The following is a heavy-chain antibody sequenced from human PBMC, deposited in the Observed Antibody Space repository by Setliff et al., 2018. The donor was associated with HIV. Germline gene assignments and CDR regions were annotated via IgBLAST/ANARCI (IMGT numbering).Heavy chain of an antibody. D-gene: IGHD3-10*01. CDR2: IYYSGST. Sequence: PSETLSLTCTVSGGSIISSTYLWGWIRQPPGKGLECIGNIYYSGSTSYNPSLKSRVSISLDTSNNQFSLKLSSVTAADTAVYYCARGAPYGSGRHRWNYWGQGTRVTVSS. CDR3: ARGAPYGSGRHRWNY. CDR1: GGSIISSTYL. V-gene: IGHV4-39*07. J-gene: IGHJ4*02.